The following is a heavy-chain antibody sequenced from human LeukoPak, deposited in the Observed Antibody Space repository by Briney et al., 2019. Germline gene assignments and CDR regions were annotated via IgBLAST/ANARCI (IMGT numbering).Heavy chain of an antibody. J-gene: IGHJ6*04. D-gene: IGHD2-15*01. CDR1: GFTFSSYA. CDR3: AKDIPVGYCSGGSCPEYYYGMDV. Sequence: GGSLRLSCTAPGFTFSSYAIHWIRQAPGKGLEWVAVISYDGSNKYYADSVKGRFTISRDNSKNTLYLQMNSLRAEDTAVYYCAKDIPVGYCSGGSCPEYYYGMDVWGKGTTVTVSS. CDR2: ISYDGSNK. V-gene: IGHV3-30*18.